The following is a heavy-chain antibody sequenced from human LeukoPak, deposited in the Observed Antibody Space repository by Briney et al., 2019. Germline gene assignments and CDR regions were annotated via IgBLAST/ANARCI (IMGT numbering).Heavy chain of an antibody. Sequence: PGGSLRLSCAASGFTFRDYAMYWVRQAPGKGLEYVSVISTDGSRIYYADSVKGRFTISRDNFKNTLYLQMGSLRAEDMAFYHCTRGVAISTSGWYDTFDYWGQGALVTVSS. D-gene: IGHD6-19*01. CDR2: ISTDGSRI. J-gene: IGHJ4*02. CDR1: GFTFRDYA. CDR3: TRGVAISTSGWYDTFDY. V-gene: IGHV3-64*02.